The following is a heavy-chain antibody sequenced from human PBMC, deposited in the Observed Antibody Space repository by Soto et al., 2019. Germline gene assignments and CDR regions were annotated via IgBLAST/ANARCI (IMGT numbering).Heavy chain of an antibody. V-gene: IGHV4-30-2*01. CDR3: ARDSGITIFGVVIKLYY. Sequence: SETLSLTCAVSGGSISSGGYSWSWIRQPPGKGLEWIGYIYHSGSTYYNPSLKSRVTISVDRSKNQFSLKLSSVTAADTAVYYCARDSGITIFGVVIKLYYWGQGTLVTVSS. CDR1: GGSISSGGYS. D-gene: IGHD3-3*01. J-gene: IGHJ4*02. CDR2: IYHSGST.